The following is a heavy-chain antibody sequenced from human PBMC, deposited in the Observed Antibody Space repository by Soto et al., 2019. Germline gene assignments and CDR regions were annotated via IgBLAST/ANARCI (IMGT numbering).Heavy chain of an antibody. V-gene: IGHV4-31*03. D-gene: IGHD3-10*01. CDR1: GGSISSGGYY. Sequence: PSETLSLTCTVSGGSISSGGYYWSWIRQHPGKGLEWIGYIYYSGSTHYNPSLKSRVTISVDTSKNQFSLKLSSVTAADTAVYYCARGVTMVRGVIHTPYFDYWGQGTLVTVSS. J-gene: IGHJ4*02. CDR2: IYYSGST. CDR3: ARGVTMVRGVIHTPYFDY.